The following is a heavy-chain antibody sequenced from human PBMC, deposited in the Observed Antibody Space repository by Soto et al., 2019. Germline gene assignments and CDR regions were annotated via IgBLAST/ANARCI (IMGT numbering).Heavy chain of an antibody. Sequence: GGSLRLSCAASGFTFSNDWMSWVRQAPGKGLEWVGRIKSKTGGGSTDYAAPVKARFNISRDDSKNTLYLQMNRLKTEDTAVYYWTREWRNPYGSGGSVNGSYYYGMDVWGQWTTVTVSS. CDR1: GFTFSNDW. CDR3: TREWRNPYGSGGSVNGSYYYGMDV. D-gene: IGHD3-10*01. CDR2: IKSKTGGGST. V-gene: IGHV3-15*01. J-gene: IGHJ6*02.